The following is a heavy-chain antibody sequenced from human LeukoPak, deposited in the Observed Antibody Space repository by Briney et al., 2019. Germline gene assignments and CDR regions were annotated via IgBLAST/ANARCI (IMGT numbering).Heavy chain of an antibody. Sequence: GGSLRLSCSASGFPFSSYAMSWLRQAPGKGLEWVSAISGSGGSTHYADSVKGRFTISRDNSKNTLYLQMNSLSAEDTAVYYCAKGGYCSSTSCYGVDAFDIWGQGTMVTVSS. V-gene: IGHV3-23*01. CDR1: GFPFSSYA. D-gene: IGHD2-2*01. CDR3: AKGGYCSSTSCYGVDAFDI. J-gene: IGHJ3*02. CDR2: ISGSGGST.